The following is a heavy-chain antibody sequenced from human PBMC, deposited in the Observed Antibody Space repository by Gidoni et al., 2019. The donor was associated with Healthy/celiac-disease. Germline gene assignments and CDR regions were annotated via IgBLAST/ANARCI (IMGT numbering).Heavy chain of an antibody. CDR1: GASISSYY. J-gene: IGHJ3*02. V-gene: IGHV4-59*01. D-gene: IGHD3-22*01. CDR2: IYYSGST. CDR3: AREEASSGPPRGAFDI. Sequence: QVQLQESGPGLVKPSETLSLTCTDSGASISSYYWSWIRQPPGKGLEWIGYIYYSGSTNYNPSLKSRVTISVDTSKNQFALKLSSVTAADTAVYYCAREEASSGPPRGAFDIWGQGTMVTVSS.